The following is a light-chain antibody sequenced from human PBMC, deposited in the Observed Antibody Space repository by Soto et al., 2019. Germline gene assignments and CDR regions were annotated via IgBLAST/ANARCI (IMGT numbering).Light chain of an antibody. J-gene: IGLJ1*01. Sequence: QSVLTQPPSASGTPGQRVTISCSGSSSNIGSNYVYWYQQLPGTAPKLLIYSNTQRPSGVPDRFSGSKSGTSASLAISGLRSEDEADYYCAAWDDSMSGLVFGTGTKATVL. CDR3: AAWDDSMSGLV. CDR2: SNT. CDR1: SSNIGSNY. V-gene: IGLV1-47*02.